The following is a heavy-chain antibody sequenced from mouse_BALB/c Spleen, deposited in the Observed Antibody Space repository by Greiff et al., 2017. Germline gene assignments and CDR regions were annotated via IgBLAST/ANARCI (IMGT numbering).Heavy chain of an antibody. V-gene: IGHV1-7*01. CDR2: INPSTGYT. D-gene: IGHD3-2*01. CDR3: ARRETALAFAY. J-gene: IGHJ3*01. CDR1: GYTFTSYW. Sequence: QVQLQQSGAELAKPGASVKMSCKASGYTFTSYWMHWVKQRPGQGLEWIGYINPSTGYTEYNQKFKDKATLTADKSSSTAYMQLSSLTSEDSAVYYCARRETALAFAYWGQGTLVTVSA.